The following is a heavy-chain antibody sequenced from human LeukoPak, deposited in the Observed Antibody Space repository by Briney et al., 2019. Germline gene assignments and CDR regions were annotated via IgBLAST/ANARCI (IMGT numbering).Heavy chain of an antibody. D-gene: IGHD2-2*02. V-gene: IGHV3-11*01. Sequence: GGSLRLTCTASGFTFSDYYMSWIRQAPGKGLEWVGYISRSGSTIYYADSVKGRFTISRDNAKNSLYLQMNSLRAEDTAVYYCARDRDCSSTSCYTPRWFDPWGQGTLVTVSS. J-gene: IGHJ5*02. CDR3: ARDRDCSSTSCYTPRWFDP. CDR2: ISRSGSTI. CDR1: GFTFSDYY.